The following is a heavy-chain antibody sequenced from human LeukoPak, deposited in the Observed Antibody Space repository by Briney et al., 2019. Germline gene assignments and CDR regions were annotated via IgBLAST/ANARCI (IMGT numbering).Heavy chain of an antibody. V-gene: IGHV3-21*04. CDR3: ARVYDSSGYLAFDY. Sequence: GGSLRLSCAASGFTFSSYSMNWVRQAPGKGLEWVSYIVGSSSNIYYADSVKGRFTISRDNAKNSLYLQMDSLRAEDTAVYYCARVYDSSGYLAFDYWGQGTLVTVSS. CDR2: IVGSSSNI. CDR1: GFTFSSYS. J-gene: IGHJ4*02. D-gene: IGHD3-22*01.